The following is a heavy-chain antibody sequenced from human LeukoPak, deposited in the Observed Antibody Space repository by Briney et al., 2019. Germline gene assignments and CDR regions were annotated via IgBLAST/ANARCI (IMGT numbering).Heavy chain of an antibody. CDR3: ARHVYYDSSGYFDY. CDR1: GGSISSYY. J-gene: IGHJ4*02. Sequence: TSETLSLTCTVSGGSISSYYWSWIRQPPGKGLEWIGYIYTSGSTNYNPSLKSRVTISVDTPKNQFSLKLSSVTAADTAVYYCARHVYYDSSGYFDYWGQGTLVTVSS. D-gene: IGHD3-22*01. CDR2: IYTSGST. V-gene: IGHV4-4*09.